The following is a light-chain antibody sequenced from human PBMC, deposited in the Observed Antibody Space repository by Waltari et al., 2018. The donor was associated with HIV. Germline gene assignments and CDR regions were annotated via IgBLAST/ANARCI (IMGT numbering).Light chain of an antibody. J-gene: IGLJ2*01. V-gene: IGLV2-14*01. CDR3: ASFTTNRILV. CDR2: EVS. CDR1: SSHVGAYMY. Sequence: QSALTQPASVSGSPGQSITISCTGTSSHVGAYMYVLWYQQHADKAPKLILFEVSNRPSGISNRFSGSKSGNTASLTISGLQTEDEADYYCASFTTNRILVFGGGTKVTVL.